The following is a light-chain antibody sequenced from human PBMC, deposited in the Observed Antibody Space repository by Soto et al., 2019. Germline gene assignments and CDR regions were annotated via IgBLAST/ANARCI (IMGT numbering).Light chain of an antibody. J-gene: IGKJ1*01. V-gene: IGKV1-17*01. CDR2: AAS. CDR3: LQPSTYPWA. CDR1: QGIRND. Sequence: DIQMTQFPSSLSASVGDRVTITCRASQGIRNDLAWYQQKPGKAPKRLIYAASSLQSGVPSRFSGSGSGTEFTLEISSLQAEDFATFYCLQPSTYPWAFGQGTKVELK.